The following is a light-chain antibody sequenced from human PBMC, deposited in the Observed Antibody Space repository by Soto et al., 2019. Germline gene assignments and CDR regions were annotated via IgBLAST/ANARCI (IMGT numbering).Light chain of an antibody. J-gene: IGKJ3*01. CDR2: GAS. V-gene: IGKV1-27*01. Sequence: DIQMTQSPSSLSASVGDRVTVTCRASQGFSNFLAWYQQKPGKVPKVLIYGASTLQSGVASRFSGSGFGTEFTLTISSLQPEDVATYYCQKYSSAPFTFGPGTKVDIK. CDR1: QGFSNF. CDR3: QKYSSAPFT.